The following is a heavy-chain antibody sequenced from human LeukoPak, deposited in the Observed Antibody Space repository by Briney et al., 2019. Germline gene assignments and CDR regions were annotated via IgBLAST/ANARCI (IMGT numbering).Heavy chain of an antibody. CDR1: GFKFYFYA. J-gene: IGHJ4*02. CDR2: ISGDGGST. Sequence: GGSLGLSCAAPGFKFYFYAIHWVGKAPGKGREGLSFISGDGGSTFYADSVKGRFTISRENSKNSLYLQMNSLRSDDTALYYCARESESSGWYDYWGQGTLVTVSS. D-gene: IGHD6-19*01. CDR3: ARESESSGWYDY. V-gene: IGHV3-43*02.